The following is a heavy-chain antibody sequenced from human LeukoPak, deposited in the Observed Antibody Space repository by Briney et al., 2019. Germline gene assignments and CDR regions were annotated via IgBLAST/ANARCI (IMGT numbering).Heavy chain of an antibody. V-gene: IGHV4-34*01. CDR1: GGSFSGYY. D-gene: IGHD2-2*01. CDR3: ARDRGQRYCSSTSCYFWFDP. Sequence: PSETLSLTCAVYGGSFSGYYWSWIRQPPGKGLEWIGEINHSGSTNYNPSLKSRVTISVDTSKNQFSLKLSSVTAADTAVYYCARDRGQRYCSSTSCYFWFDPWGQGTLVTVSS. CDR2: INHSGST. J-gene: IGHJ5*02.